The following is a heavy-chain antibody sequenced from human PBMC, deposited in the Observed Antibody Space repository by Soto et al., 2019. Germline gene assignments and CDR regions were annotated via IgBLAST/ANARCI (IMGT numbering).Heavy chain of an antibody. J-gene: IGHJ3*02. CDR3: AKDRDVLGLDAFDI. Sequence: EVQLLESGGGLVQPGGSLRLSCAASGFTFSSYAMSWVRQAPGKGLEWVSAISGSGGSTYYADSGKGRFTISRDNSKNTQYLQMNGLRAEDTAVYDCAKDRDVLGLDAFDIWGQGTMVTVSS. CDR1: GFTFSSYA. CDR2: ISGSGGST. D-gene: IGHD3-9*01. V-gene: IGHV3-23*01.